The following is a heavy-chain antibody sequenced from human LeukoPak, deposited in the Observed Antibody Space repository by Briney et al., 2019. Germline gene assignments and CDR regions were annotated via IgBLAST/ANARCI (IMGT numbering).Heavy chain of an antibody. V-gene: IGHV4-39*01. J-gene: IGHJ6*02. CDR1: GGSISSSTYY. D-gene: IGHD2-15*01. CDR3: ATSGPGYYYGMDV. CDR2: IYYSGYT. Sequence: SETLSLTCTVSGGSISSSTYYWGWIRQLPGKGLEWIGSIYYSGYTYHNPSLESRVTMSVDTSKNQFSLKLTSVTAADTAVYYCATSGPGYYYGMDVWGQGTTVTVSS.